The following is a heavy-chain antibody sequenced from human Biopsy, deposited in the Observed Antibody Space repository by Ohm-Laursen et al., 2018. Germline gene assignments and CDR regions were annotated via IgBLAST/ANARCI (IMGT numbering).Heavy chain of an antibody. CDR3: ATGPYYDTRFYYNVRPFDF. CDR2: FDREERKT. CDR1: GHTLTELS. Sequence: ASVKLSCRVSGHTLTELSLHWVRQTGGQGLEWMGGFDREERKTVYAEKFQGRVTMTEDTSTDTVYMEVTSLRSDDTSVYYCATGPYYDTRFYYNVRPFDFWGQGTLVTVSS. D-gene: IGHD3-10*01. V-gene: IGHV1-24*01. J-gene: IGHJ4*02.